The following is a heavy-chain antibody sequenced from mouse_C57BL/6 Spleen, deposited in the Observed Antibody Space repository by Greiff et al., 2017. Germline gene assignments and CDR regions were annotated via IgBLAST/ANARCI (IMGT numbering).Heavy chain of an antibody. CDR2: FYPGSGSI. V-gene: IGHV1-62-2*01. Sequence: VKLMESGAELVKPGASVKLSCKASGYTFTEYTIHWVKQRSGQGLEWIGWFYPGSGSIKYNEKFKDKATLTADKSSSTVYMELSRLTSEDSAVYFCARHEDPSIYYYGSSFAYWGQGTLVTVSA. D-gene: IGHD1-1*01. J-gene: IGHJ3*01. CDR1: GYTFTEYT. CDR3: ARHEDPSIYYYGSSFAY.